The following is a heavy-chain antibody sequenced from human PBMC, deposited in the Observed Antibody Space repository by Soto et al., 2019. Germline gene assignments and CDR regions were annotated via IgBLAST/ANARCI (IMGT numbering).Heavy chain of an antibody. CDR2: MDPGSGST. J-gene: IGHJ1*01. Sequence: QVQLVQSGAEVKEPGASVKVSCQASGYSFTTYDINWVRQAPGQGLEWMGRMDPGSGSTGFAQKFQVRVTMTRNTSTNTAYMELSRLSSDDTAVYYCALKLRASLAFDSWGQGTLITVSS. D-gene: IGHD3-16*01. CDR1: GYSFTTYD. CDR3: ALKLRASLAFDS. V-gene: IGHV1-8*01.